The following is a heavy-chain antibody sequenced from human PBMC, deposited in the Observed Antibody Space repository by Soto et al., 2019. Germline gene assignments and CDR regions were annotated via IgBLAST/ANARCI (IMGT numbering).Heavy chain of an antibody. CDR1: GYSISSGLY. V-gene: IGHV4-38-2*01. Sequence: PSETLSLTCAVSGYSISSGLYWGWIRQPPGKGLAWIGTIYRGGITYYNPSLKSRVTISIDTSKNHFSLRLSSVTATDTAVYFCGIGNPAWFDPWGQEALVAVSS. D-gene: IGHD1-1*01. CDR2: IYRGGIT. CDR3: GIGNPAWFDP. J-gene: IGHJ5*02.